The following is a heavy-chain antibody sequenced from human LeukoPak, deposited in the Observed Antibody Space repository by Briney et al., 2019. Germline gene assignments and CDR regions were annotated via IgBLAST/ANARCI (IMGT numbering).Heavy chain of an antibody. D-gene: IGHD2-8*01. CDR2: INHSGST. CDR3: AREAEPEDCTNGVCYIGFDP. Sequence: SETLSLTCAVYGGSFSGYYWSWIRQPPGKGLEWIGEINHSGSTNYNPSLKSRVTISVDTSKNQFSLKLSSVTAADTAVYYCAREAEPEDCTNGVCYIGFDPWGQGTLVTVSS. CDR1: GGSFSGYY. J-gene: IGHJ5*02. V-gene: IGHV4-34*01.